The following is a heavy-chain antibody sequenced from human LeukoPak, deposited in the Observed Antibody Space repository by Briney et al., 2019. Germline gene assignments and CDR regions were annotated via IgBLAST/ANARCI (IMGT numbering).Heavy chain of an antibody. V-gene: IGHV4-59*01. CDR3: AYGGDAYKTGY. CDR2: IYYSGSP. Sequence: SETLSLTCTVSGDSITDYYWSWIRQPPAKGLEWIGYIYYSGSPNYNPSLKSRVTFSLDTSQNQFSLKLTSVTAADTAVYYCAYGGDAYKTGYWGQGTLVTVSS. CDR1: GDSITDYY. J-gene: IGHJ4*02. D-gene: IGHD5-24*01.